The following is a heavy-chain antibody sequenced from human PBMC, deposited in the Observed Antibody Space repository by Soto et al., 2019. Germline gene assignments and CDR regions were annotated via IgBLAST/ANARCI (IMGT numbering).Heavy chain of an antibody. J-gene: IGHJ3*02. CDR1: GFTFSDYY. Sequence: GGSLRLSCAASGFTFSDYYMSWIRQAPGKGLEWVSYISSSGSTIYYADSVKGRFTISRDNAKNSLYLQMNSLRAEDTAVYYCARLGDITMVRGRAFDIWGQGTMVTVSS. CDR2: ISSSGSTI. V-gene: IGHV3-11*01. D-gene: IGHD3-10*01. CDR3: ARLGDITMVRGRAFDI.